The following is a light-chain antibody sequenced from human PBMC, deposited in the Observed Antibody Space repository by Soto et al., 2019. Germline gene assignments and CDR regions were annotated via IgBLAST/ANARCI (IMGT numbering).Light chain of an antibody. V-gene: IGLV3-21*02. CDR1: RIGSKS. CDR3: QSYDSSLSASV. CDR2: DDS. Sequence: SYELTQPPSVSVAPGQTATITCGGDRIGSKSVHWFQQRPGQAPVLVVYDDSERPSGIPERFSGSKSGTSASLAITGLQAEDEADYYCQSYDSSLSASVFGGGTKLTVL. J-gene: IGLJ2*01.